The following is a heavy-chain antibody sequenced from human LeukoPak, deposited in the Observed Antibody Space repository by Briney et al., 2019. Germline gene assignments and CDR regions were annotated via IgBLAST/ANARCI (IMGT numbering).Heavy chain of an antibody. Sequence: PGGSLRLSCAASGFTFSSYSMNWVRQAPGKGLEWVSSISSGSTYMYYADSVKGRFTISRDNAQNSMYLQMNSLRAEDTAVYYCARERFQGSYSPGYWGQGTLVTVSS. CDR2: ISSGSTYM. CDR1: GFTFSSYS. V-gene: IGHV3-21*01. J-gene: IGHJ4*02. D-gene: IGHD1-26*01. CDR3: ARERFQGSYSPGY.